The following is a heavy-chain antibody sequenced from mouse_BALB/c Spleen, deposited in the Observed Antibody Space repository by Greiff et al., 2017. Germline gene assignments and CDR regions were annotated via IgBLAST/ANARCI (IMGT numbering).Heavy chain of an antibody. CDR3: ARRGNYWYFDV. CDR2: INSNGGST. CDR1: GFTFSSYY. J-gene: IGHJ1*01. Sequence: EVMLVESGGGLVKLGGSLNLSCAASGFTFSSYYMSWVRQTPEKRLELVAAINSNGGSTYYPDTVKGRFTISRDNAKNTLYLQMSSLKSEDTALYYCARRGNYWYFDVWGAGTTVTVSS. D-gene: IGHD2-1*01. V-gene: IGHV5-6-2*01.